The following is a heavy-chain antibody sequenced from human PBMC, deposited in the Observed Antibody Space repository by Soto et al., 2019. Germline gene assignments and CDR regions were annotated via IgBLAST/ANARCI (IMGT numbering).Heavy chain of an antibody. CDR3: ARSRRVYSSSWDPNWFDP. V-gene: IGHV1-3*01. CDR2: INAGNGNT. CDR1: GYTFTSYA. D-gene: IGHD6-13*01. J-gene: IGHJ5*02. Sequence: GASVKVSCKASGYTFTSYAMHWVRQAPGQRLEWMGWINAGNGNTKYSQKFQGRVTITRDTSASTAYMELSSLRSEDTAVYYCARSRRVYSSSWDPNWFDPWGQGTLVTSPQ.